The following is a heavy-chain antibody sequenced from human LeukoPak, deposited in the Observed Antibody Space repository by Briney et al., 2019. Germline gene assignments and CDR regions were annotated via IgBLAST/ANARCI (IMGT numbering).Heavy chain of an antibody. V-gene: IGHV4-59*01. J-gene: IGHJ4*02. CDR1: GGSISSYY. CDR3: ARGRDSSGYRTDY. CDR2: IYYSGST. D-gene: IGHD3-22*01. Sequence: SETLSLTCTVSGGSISSYYWSWIRQPPGKGLEWIGYIYYSGSTNYNPSLKSRVTISVDTSKNQFSLKLNSVTAADTAVYYCARGRDSSGYRTDYRGQGTLVTVSS.